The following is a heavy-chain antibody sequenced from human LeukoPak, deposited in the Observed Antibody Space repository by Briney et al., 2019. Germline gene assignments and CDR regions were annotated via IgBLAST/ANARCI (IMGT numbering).Heavy chain of an antibody. V-gene: IGHV4-59*08. D-gene: IGHD3-22*01. J-gene: IGHJ4*02. CDR2: IYYSGST. Sequence: SETLSLTCTVSGGSISSYYWSWIRQPPGKGLEWIGYIYYSGSTNYNPSLKSRVTISVDTSKNQFSLKLSSVTAADRALYYCARQTTSGYLDYWGQGTLVTAS. CDR1: GGSISSYY. CDR3: ARQTTSGYLDY.